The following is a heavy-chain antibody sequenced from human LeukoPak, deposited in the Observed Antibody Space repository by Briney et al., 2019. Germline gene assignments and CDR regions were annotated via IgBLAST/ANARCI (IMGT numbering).Heavy chain of an antibody. Sequence: GGSLRLSCAASGFTFSSYSMSWVRQAPGKGLEWVSSISSSSSYIYYADSVKGRFTISRDNAKNSLYLQMNSLRAEDTAVYYCARDRYNWNEPTDAFDIWGQGTMVTVSS. D-gene: IGHD1-1*01. CDR1: GFTFSSYS. CDR3: ARDRYNWNEPTDAFDI. V-gene: IGHV3-21*01. J-gene: IGHJ3*02. CDR2: ISSSSSYI.